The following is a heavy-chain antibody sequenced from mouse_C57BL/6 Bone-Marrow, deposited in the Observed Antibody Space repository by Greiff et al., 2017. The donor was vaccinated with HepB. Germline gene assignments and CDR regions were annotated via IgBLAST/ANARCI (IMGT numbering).Heavy chain of an antibody. J-gene: IGHJ2*01. V-gene: IGHV1-81*01. CDR3: ARSDYYGSSRDFDY. Sequence: QVQLQQSGAELARPGASVKLSCKASGYTFTSYGISWVKQRTGQGLEWIGEIYPRSGNTYYNEKFKGKATLTVDKSSSTAYMELRSLTSEDSAVYFCARSDYYGSSRDFDYWGRGTALTVSS. CDR2: IYPRSGNT. D-gene: IGHD1-1*01. CDR1: GYTFTSYG.